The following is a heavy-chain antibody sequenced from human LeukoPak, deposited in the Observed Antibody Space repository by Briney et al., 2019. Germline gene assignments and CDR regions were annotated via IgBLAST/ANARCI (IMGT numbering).Heavy chain of an antibody. Sequence: GGSLRLSCAASGFTVSSNYMSWVRQAPGKGLEWVSVIYSGGSTYYADSVKGRFTISRDNSKNTLYLQMNSLRAEDTAVYYCARGRYDSSGYYYDLDYGGQGILGTVSA. J-gene: IGHJ4*02. V-gene: IGHV3-66*02. CDR1: GFTVSSNY. D-gene: IGHD3-22*01. CDR2: IYSGGST. CDR3: ARGRYDSSGYYYDLDY.